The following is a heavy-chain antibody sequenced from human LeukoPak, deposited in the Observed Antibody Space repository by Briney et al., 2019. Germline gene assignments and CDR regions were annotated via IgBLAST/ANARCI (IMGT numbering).Heavy chain of an antibody. V-gene: IGHV1-8*03. J-gene: IGHJ4*02. CDR3: ARTTSFTASGYGY. Sequence: ASVKVSCKTSGYTFTTYHINWVRQATGQGLEWLGWVNPYSGDRGYAQKFQGRLSITSDTSISTAYMELGSLRSDDTAVYFCARTTSFTASGYGYWGQGTLVTVSP. CDR2: VNPYSGDR. D-gene: IGHD5-12*01. CDR1: GYTFTTYH.